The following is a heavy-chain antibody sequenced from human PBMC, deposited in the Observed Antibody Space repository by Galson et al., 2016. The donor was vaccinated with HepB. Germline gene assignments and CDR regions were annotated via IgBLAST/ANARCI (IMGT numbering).Heavy chain of an antibody. CDR3: ARDRKGTTIYYYGMDV. CDR1: GFTFSSYR. Sequence: SLRLSCAASGFTFSSYRMNWVRQAPGKGLEWVSYISSSSSTIYYADSVKGRFTISRDNAKNSLYLQMNSLRDEDTAVYYCARDRKGTTIYYYGMDVWGQGTTVTVSS. V-gene: IGHV3-48*02. D-gene: IGHD3-9*01. J-gene: IGHJ6*02. CDR2: ISSSSSTI.